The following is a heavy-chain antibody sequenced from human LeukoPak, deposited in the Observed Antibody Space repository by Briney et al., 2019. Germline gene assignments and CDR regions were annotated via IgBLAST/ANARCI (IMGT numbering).Heavy chain of an antibody. CDR1: GYTFTSYA. CDR2: INAGNGNT. V-gene: IGHV1-3*01. CDR3: ATGDIVVVVAATWDY. Sequence: ASVKVSCKASGYTFTSYAMHWVRQAPGQRLEWMGWINAGNGNTKYSQKFQGRVTITRDTSASTAYMELSSLRSEDTAVYYCATGDIVVVVAATWDYWGQGTLVTVSS. D-gene: IGHD2-15*01. J-gene: IGHJ4*02.